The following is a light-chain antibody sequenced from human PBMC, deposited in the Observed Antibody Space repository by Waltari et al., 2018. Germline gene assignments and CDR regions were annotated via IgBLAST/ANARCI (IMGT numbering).Light chain of an antibody. Sequence: LVLTQSPSASASLGASVKLTCTRSSGYSSNVIAWLQQQPGKGPRYLMKVNSDGSHRKGDDIPDRFSASKSGTECQLTISSLQSEDEADYFCQTGGHGTWVFGGGTKLTVL. CDR2: VNSDGSH. V-gene: IGLV4-69*01. CDR1: SGYSSNV. CDR3: QTGGHGTWV. J-gene: IGLJ3*02.